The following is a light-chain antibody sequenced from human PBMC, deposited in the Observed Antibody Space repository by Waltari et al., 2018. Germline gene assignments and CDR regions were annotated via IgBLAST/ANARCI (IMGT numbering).Light chain of an antibody. CDR1: SSNIGSYT. CDR3: ATWDDSLDGPL. Sequence: QSVLTQPPSASGTPGQRVAISCSGRSSNIGSYTVQWYQQLPGTAPKLLIYDNNQRPSGVPDRFSGSKAGTSASLAISGLQSDDEADYYCATWDDSLDGPLFGTGTKVTVL. J-gene: IGLJ1*01. V-gene: IGLV1-44*01. CDR2: DNN.